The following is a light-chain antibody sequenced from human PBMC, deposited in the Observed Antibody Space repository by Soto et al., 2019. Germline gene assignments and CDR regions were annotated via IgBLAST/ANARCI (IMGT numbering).Light chain of an antibody. CDR2: GAS. CDR1: QSVSSSY. Sequence: EIVLTQSPGNLSLSPGERATLSCRASQSVSSSYLAWYQQKPGQAPRLLIYGASSRATGIPDRFSGSGSGTDFTLTISRLEPEDFAVYYCQQYGSSPRHTFGQGTKLEIK. J-gene: IGKJ2*01. CDR3: QQYGSSPRHT. V-gene: IGKV3-20*01.